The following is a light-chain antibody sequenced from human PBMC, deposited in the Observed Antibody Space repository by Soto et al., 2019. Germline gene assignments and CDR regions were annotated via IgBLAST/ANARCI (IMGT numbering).Light chain of an antibody. CDR2: GAS. CDR1: QSVGSNY. CDR3: QQYTTSPFT. V-gene: IGKV3-20*01. Sequence: EIVLTQSPGTLSLSPGERATLYCRASQSVGSNYLAWYQQKPGQAPRVLIYGASSRATGIPDRFSGSGSGADFTLTISRLEPEDFAVYYCQQYTTSPFTFDPGTKVDIK. J-gene: IGKJ3*01.